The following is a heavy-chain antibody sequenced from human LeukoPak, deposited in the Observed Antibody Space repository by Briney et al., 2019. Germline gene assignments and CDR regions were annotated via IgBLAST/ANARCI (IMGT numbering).Heavy chain of an antibody. CDR1: GGSFSGYY. CDR2: INHSGST. J-gene: IGHJ4*02. V-gene: IGHV4-34*01. Sequence: SETLSLSCAVYGGSFSGYYWSWIRQPPGKGLEWIGEINHSGSTNYNPSLKSRVTISVDTSKNQFSLKLSSVTAADTAVYYCARGYGVIDYWGQGTLVTVSS. CDR3: ARGYGVIDY. D-gene: IGHD4-17*01.